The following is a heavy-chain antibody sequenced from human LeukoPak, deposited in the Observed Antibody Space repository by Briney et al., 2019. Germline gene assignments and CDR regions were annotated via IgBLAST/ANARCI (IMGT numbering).Heavy chain of an antibody. CDR3: ARGLPPPYYHDSSGYFDY. CDR2: IYYSGST. V-gene: IGHV4-59*08. Sequence: SETLSLTCTVSGGSISNYYWNWIRQPPGKGLEWIGYIYYSGSTNYNPSLKSRVTISVDTSKNQFSLKLSSVTAADTAVYYCARGLPPPYYHDSSGYFDYWGQGTLVTVSS. J-gene: IGHJ4*02. D-gene: IGHD3-22*01. CDR1: GGSISNYY.